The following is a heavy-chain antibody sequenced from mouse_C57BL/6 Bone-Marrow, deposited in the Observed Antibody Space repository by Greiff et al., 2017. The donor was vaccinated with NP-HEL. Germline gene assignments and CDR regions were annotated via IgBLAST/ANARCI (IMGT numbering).Heavy chain of an antibody. Sequence: VQLQQPGAELVRPGTSVKLSCKASGYTFTSYWMHWVKQRPGQGLEWIGVIDPSDSYTNYNQKFKGKATLTVDTSSSTAYMQLSSLTSEDSAVYYCARSIGAYYGSSYWYFDVWGTGTTVTVSS. V-gene: IGHV1-59*01. CDR3: ARSIGAYYGSSYWYFDV. J-gene: IGHJ1*03. CDR2: IDPSDSYT. CDR1: GYTFTSYW. D-gene: IGHD1-1*01.